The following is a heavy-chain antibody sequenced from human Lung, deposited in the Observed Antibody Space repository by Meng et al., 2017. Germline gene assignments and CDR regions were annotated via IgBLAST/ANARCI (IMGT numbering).Heavy chain of an antibody. CDR3: AREGQQLLGKGGFDF. V-gene: IGHV6-1*01. CDR2: TYYRSRWYY. J-gene: IGHJ4*02. D-gene: IGHD2-2*01. CDR1: GDSVSSNIAA. Sequence: QVQLQQSGPGLVKPSQTLSLTCAISGDSVSSNIAAWNWIRQSPSRGLEWLGRTYYRSRWYYDYAPSVKSRMTINPDTSKNQFSLQLSSVTPEDTAVYYCAREGQQLLGKGGFDFWGQGTLVTVSS.